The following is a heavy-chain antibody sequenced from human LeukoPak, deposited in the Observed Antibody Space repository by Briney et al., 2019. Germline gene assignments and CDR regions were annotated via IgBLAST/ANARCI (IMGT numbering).Heavy chain of an antibody. V-gene: IGHV1-18*01. Sequence: ASVKVSCKASGYTFTSYGISWVRQAPGQGLEWMGWISAYNGNTNYAQKFQGRVTMARDTSTSTVYMELSSLRSEDTAVYYCASVGSKGYCSGGSCYSFDYFDYWGQGTLVTVSS. CDR2: ISAYNGNT. J-gene: IGHJ4*02. D-gene: IGHD2-15*01. CDR3: ASVGSKGYCSGGSCYSFDYFDY. CDR1: GYTFTSYG.